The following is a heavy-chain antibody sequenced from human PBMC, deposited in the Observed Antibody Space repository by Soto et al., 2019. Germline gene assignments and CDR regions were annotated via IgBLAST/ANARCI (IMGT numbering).Heavy chain of an antibody. J-gene: IGHJ5*01. CDR2: ISGSGDST. CDR1: GFIFRSYA. V-gene: IGHV3-23*01. CDR3: AKAGVGGFRGWDTFNWFDS. Sequence: EVQLLESGGGLVQPGGSLRLSCAASGFIFRSYAMNWVRQAPGKGLERVSGISGSGDSTYYADAVKGRFTISRDNSKNTLFLQMKSLREDDGAVYYCAKAGVGGFRGWDTFNWFDSWGQGILFTVSS. D-gene: IGHD5-18*01.